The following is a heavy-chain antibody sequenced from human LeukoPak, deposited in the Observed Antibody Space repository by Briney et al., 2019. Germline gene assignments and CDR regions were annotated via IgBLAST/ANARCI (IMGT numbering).Heavy chain of an antibody. Sequence: PGGSLRLSCAASGFTFSDYYMSWIRQAPGKGLEWVSYISSSGSTIYYADSVKGRFTISRDNAKNSLYLQMNSLRAEDTAVYYCARVTDMITSGGVIVISGVFDYWGQGTLVTVSS. CDR2: ISSSGSTI. J-gene: IGHJ4*02. D-gene: IGHD3-16*02. CDR1: GFTFSDYY. V-gene: IGHV3-11*04. CDR3: ARVTDMITSGGVIVISGVFDY.